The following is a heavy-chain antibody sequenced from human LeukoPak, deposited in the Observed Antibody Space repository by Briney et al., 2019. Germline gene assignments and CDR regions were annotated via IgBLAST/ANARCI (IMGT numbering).Heavy chain of an antibody. J-gene: IGHJ4*02. CDR1: GFTFSSYA. V-gene: IGHV3-23*01. CDR2: ISGSGGST. Sequence: GSLRLSCAASGFTFSSYAMSWVRQAPGKGLEWVSAISGSGGSTYYADSVEGRFTISRDNSKNALYLQMNSLRAEDTAVYYCAKEGGDDSSGYYYVGFDYWGQGTLVTVSS. D-gene: IGHD3-22*01. CDR3: AKEGGDDSSGYYYVGFDY.